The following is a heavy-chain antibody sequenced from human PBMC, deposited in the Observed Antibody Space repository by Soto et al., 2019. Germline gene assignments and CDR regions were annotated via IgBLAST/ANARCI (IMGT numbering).Heavy chain of an antibody. J-gene: IGHJ6*02. CDR1: GGSFSGYY. CDR2: INHSGST. CDR3: ARGSWFGEKYYYYYGMDV. V-gene: IGHV4-34*01. Sequence: SETLSLTCAVYGGSFSGYYWSWSRQPPGKGLEWIGEINHSGSTNYNPSLKSRVTISVDTSKNQFSLKLSSVTAADTAVYYCARGSWFGEKYYYYYGMDVWGQGTTVTVSS. D-gene: IGHD3-10*01.